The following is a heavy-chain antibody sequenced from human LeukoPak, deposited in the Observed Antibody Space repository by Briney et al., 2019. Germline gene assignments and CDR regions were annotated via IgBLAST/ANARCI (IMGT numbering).Heavy chain of an antibody. Sequence: GGSLRLSCAASGFTFSSYWMTWVRQAPGKGLEWVANIKQDGSEKNYVDSVKGRFTISRDNAKNSLYLQMNSLRAEDAAVYYCARGDWEPSDYWGQGTLVTVSS. CDR2: IKQDGSEK. CDR1: GFTFSSYW. CDR3: ARGDWEPSDY. V-gene: IGHV3-7*04. J-gene: IGHJ4*02. D-gene: IGHD1-14*01.